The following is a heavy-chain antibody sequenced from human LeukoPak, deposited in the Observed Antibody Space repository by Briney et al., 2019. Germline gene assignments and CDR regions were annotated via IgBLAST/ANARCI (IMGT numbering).Heavy chain of an antibody. V-gene: IGHV4-34*01. CDR3: ARESPASKGGFDY. D-gene: IGHD6-25*01. Sequence: KPSETLSLTCAVYGGSFSGYYWSWIRQPPGKGLEWIGEINHSGSTNYNPSLKSRVTISVDTSKNQFSLKLSSVTAADTAVYYCARESPASKGGFDYWGQGTLVTVSS. CDR2: INHSGST. CDR1: GGSFSGYY. J-gene: IGHJ4*02.